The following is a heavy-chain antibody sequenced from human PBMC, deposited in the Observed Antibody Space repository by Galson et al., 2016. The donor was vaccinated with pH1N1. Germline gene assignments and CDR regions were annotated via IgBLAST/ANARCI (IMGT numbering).Heavy chain of an antibody. D-gene: IGHD1-1*01. CDR1: GFTFSSYA. J-gene: IGHJ4*02. V-gene: IGHV3-23*01. Sequence: SLRLSCAASGFTFSSYAMIWVRQTSGKGLEWISGISASGGTTYYADAVKGQFTISRDNARTILYLQMNSLSDEDTALYYCAKPSLWWNDDIDYWGRGTLVTVSS. CDR3: AKPSLWWNDDIDY. CDR2: ISASGGTT.